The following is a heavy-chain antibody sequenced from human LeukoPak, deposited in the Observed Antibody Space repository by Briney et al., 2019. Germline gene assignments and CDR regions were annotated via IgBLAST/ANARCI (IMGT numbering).Heavy chain of an antibody. CDR2: INNVGSHI. Sequence: GGSLRLSCAASGFTFSSYSMHWVRQAPGKGLEWVSSINNVGSHIYYAGSVRGRFTISRDNAKNTLYLQMSSLRAEDTAVYYCARVVAARTIDYWGQGTLVTVSS. CDR3: ARVVAARTIDY. D-gene: IGHD6-6*01. CDR1: GFTFSSYS. J-gene: IGHJ4*02. V-gene: IGHV3-21*01.